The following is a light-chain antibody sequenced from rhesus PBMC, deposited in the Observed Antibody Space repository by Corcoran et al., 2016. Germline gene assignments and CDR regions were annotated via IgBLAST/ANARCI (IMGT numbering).Light chain of an antibody. J-gene: IGKJ2*01. CDR2: YAS. CDR3: QQYDNPPYS. V-gene: IGKV1-66*01. CDR1: QGLNNY. Sequence: DIQMTQSPSSLSASVGDRVTITCRARQGLNNYFSWYQQKQGKAPKPLIYYASNLETGVPSRFRGRGSGKDYSLTISSLHPEDIGTYYCQQYDNPPYSFGQGTKVEMK.